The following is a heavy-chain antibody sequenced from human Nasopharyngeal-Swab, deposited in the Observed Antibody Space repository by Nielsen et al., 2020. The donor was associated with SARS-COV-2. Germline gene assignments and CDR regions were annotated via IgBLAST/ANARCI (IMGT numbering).Heavy chain of an antibody. Sequence: ASVKVSCKASGYTFTSYYMHWVRQAPGQGLEWMGIINPSSGSTSYAQKFQGRVTMTRDTSTSTVYMELSSLRSEDTAVYYCARSIAAAVFDYWGQGTLVTVSS. CDR1: GYTFTSYY. CDR2: INPSSGST. CDR3: ARSIAAAVFDY. V-gene: IGHV1-46*01. D-gene: IGHD6-13*01. J-gene: IGHJ4*02.